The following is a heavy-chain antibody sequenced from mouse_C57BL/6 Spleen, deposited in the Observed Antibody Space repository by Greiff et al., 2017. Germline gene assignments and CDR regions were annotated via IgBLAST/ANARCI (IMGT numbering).Heavy chain of an antibody. Sequence: EVKLVESGGGLVKPGGSLKLSCAASGFTFSSYAMSWVRQTPEKRLEWVATISDGGSYTYYPDNVKGRFTISRDNAKNTLYLQMSHLKSEDTAMYYCARDRSGTLRLFDYWGQGTTLTVSS. CDR2: ISDGGSYT. V-gene: IGHV5-4*01. J-gene: IGHJ2*01. D-gene: IGHD2-12*01. CDR3: ARDRSGTLRLFDY. CDR1: GFTFSSYA.